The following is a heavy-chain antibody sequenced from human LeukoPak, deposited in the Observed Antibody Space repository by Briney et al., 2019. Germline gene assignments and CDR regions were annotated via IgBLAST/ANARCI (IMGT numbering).Heavy chain of an antibody. CDR3: TRGSIAYYYMDV. D-gene: IGHD3-22*01. CDR1: GGSISSSSYY. J-gene: IGHJ6*03. CDR2: IYYSGST. Sequence: SETLSLTCTVSGGSISSSSYYWGWIRQPPGKGLEWIGSIYYSGSTYYNPSLKSRVTISVDTPNNQFSLKLSSVTAADTVVYYCTRGSIAYYYMDVWGKGTTVTISS. V-gene: IGHV4-39*07.